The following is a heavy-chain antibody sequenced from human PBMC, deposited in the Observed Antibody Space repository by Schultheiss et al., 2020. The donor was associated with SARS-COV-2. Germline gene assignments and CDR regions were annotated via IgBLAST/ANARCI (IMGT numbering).Heavy chain of an antibody. D-gene: IGHD3-3*01. Sequence: GGSLRLSCAASGFTFSSYGMHWVRQAPGKGLEWVSVIYIGGNTYYSDSVKGRFTISRDSSKNTLYLQMNSLRAEDTAVYYCARRDFWSDYLDYWGQGTLVTVSS. CDR2: IYIGGNT. J-gene: IGHJ4*02. CDR1: GFTFSSYG. V-gene: IGHV3-NL1*01. CDR3: ARRDFWSDYLDY.